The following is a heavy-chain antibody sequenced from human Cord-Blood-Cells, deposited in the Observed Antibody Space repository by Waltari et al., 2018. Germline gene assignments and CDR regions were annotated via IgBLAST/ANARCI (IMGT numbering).Heavy chain of an antibody. J-gene: IGHJ3*02. Sequence: QVQLVTSGAEVKKPGASVKVSCKASGYTFTGYYMHWVRQAPGQGLEWMGWINPNSGGTNYAQKFQGWVTMTRDTSISTAYMELSRLRSDDTAVYYCARVRGYSGSYDAFDIWGQGTMVTVSS. D-gene: IGHD1-26*01. CDR3: ARVRGYSGSYDAFDI. V-gene: IGHV1-2*04. CDR1: GYTFTGYY. CDR2: INPNSGGT.